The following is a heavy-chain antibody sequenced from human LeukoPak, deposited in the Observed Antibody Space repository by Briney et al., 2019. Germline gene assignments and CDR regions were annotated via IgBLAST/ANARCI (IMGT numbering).Heavy chain of an antibody. CDR2: NSPNTGGT. D-gene: IGHD1-26*01. V-gene: IGHV1-2*02. J-gene: IGHJ6*03. CDR1: GGTFSSYA. CDR3: ARGSESKASGTYSPYYYMDV. Sequence: ASVKVSCKASGGTFSSYAISWVRQAPGQGLVWMGWNSPNTGGTNSAQKFQGRVTMTRDTSISTAYMELSRLRSDDTAVYYCARGSESKASGTYSPYYYMDVWGEGTTVTVSS.